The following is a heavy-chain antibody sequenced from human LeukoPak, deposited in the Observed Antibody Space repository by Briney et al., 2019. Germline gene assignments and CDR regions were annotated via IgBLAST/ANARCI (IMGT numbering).Heavy chain of an antibody. CDR1: GGSISSDGYY. Sequence: TLSLTCTVSGGSISSDGYYWSWIRQHPGKGLEWIGYIYYIGNTYYNSSLKSRVTISLDTSKNQFSLNLSSVTAADTAVYHCARTVGDYAGWYFDLWGRGTLVTVSS. CDR3: ARTVGDYAGWYFDL. V-gene: IGHV4-31*03. J-gene: IGHJ2*01. D-gene: IGHD4-17*01. CDR2: IYYIGNT.